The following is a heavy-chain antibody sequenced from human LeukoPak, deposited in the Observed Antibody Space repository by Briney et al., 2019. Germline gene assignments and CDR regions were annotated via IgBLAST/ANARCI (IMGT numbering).Heavy chain of an antibody. V-gene: IGHV4-39*01. Sequence: SETLSLTCTVSGGSISSSSYYWGWIRQPPGKGLEWIGSIYYTGSTYYNPSLKSRVTISVDTSKNQFSLKLSSVTAADTAVYYCARHSPSGWYLEAGFDYWGQGTLVTVSS. J-gene: IGHJ4*02. CDR1: GGSISSSSYY. CDR2: IYYTGST. CDR3: ARHSPSGWYLEAGFDY. D-gene: IGHD6-19*01.